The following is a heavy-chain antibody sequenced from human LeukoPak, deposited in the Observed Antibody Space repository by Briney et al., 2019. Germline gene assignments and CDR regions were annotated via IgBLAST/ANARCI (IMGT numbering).Heavy chain of an antibody. V-gene: IGHV1-2*02. CDR3: ARVRVEYYDSSGHYYFDY. CDR1: GYTFTGYY. J-gene: IGHJ4*02. Sequence: ASVKVSCKASGYTFTGYYMHWVRQAPGQGLEWMGWINPNSGGTNYAQKFQGRVTMTTDTSTSTAYMELRSLRSDDTAVYYCARVRVEYYDSSGHYYFDYWGQGTLVTVSS. D-gene: IGHD3-22*01. CDR2: INPNSGGT.